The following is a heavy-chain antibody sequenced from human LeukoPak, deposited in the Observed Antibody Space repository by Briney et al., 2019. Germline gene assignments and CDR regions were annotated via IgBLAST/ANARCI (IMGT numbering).Heavy chain of an antibody. D-gene: IGHD3-10*01. V-gene: IGHV3-48*03. Sequence: PGGSLRLSCAASGFTFSSYETNWVRQAPGKGLEWVSYISSSGSTIYYADSVKGRFTISRDNAKNSLYLQMDSLRAEDTASYYCASSATWFGESFDYWGQGTLVTVSS. CDR3: ASSATWFGESFDY. CDR1: GFTFSSYE. CDR2: ISSSGSTI. J-gene: IGHJ4*02.